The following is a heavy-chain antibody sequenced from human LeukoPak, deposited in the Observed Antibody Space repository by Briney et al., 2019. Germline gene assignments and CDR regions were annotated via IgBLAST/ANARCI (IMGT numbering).Heavy chain of an antibody. J-gene: IGHJ4*02. CDR1: GYTFTDYY. Sequence: GGSVKVSCQASGYTFTDYYMHWVRQAPGQGFEXXXXXXXNDGDTNYAQKFQGRVTMTRDTSISTAHMEVSRLRSDDTAVYYCARANFLYCSSSTCLFDYWGQGTLVTVSS. V-gene: IGHV1-2*02. CDR3: ARANFLYCSSSTCLFDY. D-gene: IGHD2-2*01. CDR2: XXXNDGDT.